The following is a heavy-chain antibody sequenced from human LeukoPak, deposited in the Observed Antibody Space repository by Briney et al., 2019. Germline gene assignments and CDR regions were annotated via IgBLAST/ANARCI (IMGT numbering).Heavy chain of an antibody. V-gene: IGHV4-4*07. J-gene: IGHJ4*02. CDR3: ARDPPQRWELLLGFDY. CDR1: GGSISSYY. CDR2: VYATGST. Sequence: SETLSLTCTVSGGSISSYYWSWIRQPAGKGLEWIGRVYATGSTNYSPSLKSRATISLDPSKNQFSLKLSSVTAADTAMYYCARDPPQRWELLLGFDYWGQGTLVTVSS. D-gene: IGHD1-26*01.